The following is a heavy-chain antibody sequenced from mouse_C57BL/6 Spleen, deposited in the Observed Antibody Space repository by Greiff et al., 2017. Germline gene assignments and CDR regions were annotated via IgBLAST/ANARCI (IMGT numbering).Heavy chain of an antibody. J-gene: IGHJ2*01. CDR3: ARGTGTGNYFDY. D-gene: IGHD4-1*01. CDR2: IGSGSSTI. CDR1: GFTFSDYG. V-gene: IGHV5-17*01. Sequence: EVKLMESGGGLVKPGGSLKLSCAASGFTFSDYGMHWVRQAPEKGLEWVAYIGSGSSTIYYADTVKGRFTISRDNAKNTLFLQMTSLRSEDTAMYYCARGTGTGNYFDYWGQGTTLTVSS.